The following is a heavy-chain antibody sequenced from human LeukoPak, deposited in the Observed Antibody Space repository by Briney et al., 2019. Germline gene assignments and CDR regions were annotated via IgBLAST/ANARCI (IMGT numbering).Heavy chain of an antibody. J-gene: IGHJ5*02. CDR1: GYSFTSYW. V-gene: IGHV5-51*01. Sequence: GESLKIYCKGSGYSFTSYWIGWVRQMPGKGLEWMGIIYPGHSDTRYSPSFQGQVTISADKSISTAYLQWSRLKASDNAMYYCARQKQWLNNWFDPWGQGTLVTVSS. D-gene: IGHD6-19*01. CDR3: ARQKQWLNNWFDP. CDR2: IYPGHSDT.